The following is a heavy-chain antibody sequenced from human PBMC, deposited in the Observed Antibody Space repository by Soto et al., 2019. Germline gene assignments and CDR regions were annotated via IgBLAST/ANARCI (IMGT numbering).Heavy chain of an antibody. CDR2: VSGSAGST. D-gene: IGHD3-3*01. V-gene: IGHV3-23*01. CDR3: AKDASSGITSFDS. Sequence: EVQLLESGGGLVQPGGSLRLSCAASGFTFSSYAMSWVRQAPGKGLEWVSVVSGSAGSTYYADSVKGRFTISRDNSKNTLYLQMNSLRAEDTAVYYCAKDASSGITSFDSWGGGTVVAVAS. CDR1: GFTFSSYA. J-gene: IGHJ2*01.